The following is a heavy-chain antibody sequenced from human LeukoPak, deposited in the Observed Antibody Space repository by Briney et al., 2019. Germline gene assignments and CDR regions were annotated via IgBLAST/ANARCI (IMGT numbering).Heavy chain of an antibody. Sequence: PGRSLRLSCAASGFTFDDYAMHWVRQAPGKGLEWVSGISWNSGSIGYADSVKGRFTISRDNAKNSLYLQMNSLRAEDTAVYYCARDVVLYGDYWGLDSWGQGTLVTVAS. D-gene: IGHD4-17*01. J-gene: IGHJ4*02. CDR3: ARDVVLYGDYWGLDS. CDR2: ISWNSGSI. V-gene: IGHV3-9*01. CDR1: GFTFDDYA.